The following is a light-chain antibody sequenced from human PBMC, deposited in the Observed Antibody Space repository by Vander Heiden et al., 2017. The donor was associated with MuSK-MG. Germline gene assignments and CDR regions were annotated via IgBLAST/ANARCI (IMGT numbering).Light chain of an antibody. V-gene: IGKV1-39*01. CDR1: QTISGF. Sequence: RVAITCRSSQTISGFLNCYQHTPGTPPQLLFYAASSLQRWVPSRFSCTGFGGDFILTISGRQPEDYGTYYCQQSHTISPVTFGGGTKLEIK. CDR3: QQSHTISPVT. J-gene: IGKJ4*01. CDR2: AAS.